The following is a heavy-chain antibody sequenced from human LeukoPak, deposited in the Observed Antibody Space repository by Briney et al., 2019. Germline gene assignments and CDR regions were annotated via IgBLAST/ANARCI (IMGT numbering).Heavy chain of an antibody. V-gene: IGHV3-23*01. J-gene: IGHJ5*02. CDR3: AKGGSGYFADL. Sequence: GGSLRLSCAASGFSFSSYGMHWVRQAPGKGLQWVSAISNDGGGTTYADFVKGRFTISRDNSKNTLFLRMSSLRAEDTALYYCAKGGSGYFADLWGQGTLVTVSS. D-gene: IGHD3-22*01. CDR2: ISNDGGGT. CDR1: GFSFSSYG.